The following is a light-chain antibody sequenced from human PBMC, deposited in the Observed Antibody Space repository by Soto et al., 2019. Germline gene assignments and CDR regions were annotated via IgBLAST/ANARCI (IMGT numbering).Light chain of an antibody. V-gene: IGKV3-20*01. Sequence: EIVLTQSPGTLSSSPGERATLSCRASQSVSSSYLAWYQQKPGQAPRLLIYGASSRATGIPDRFSGSGSETDFTLTISRLEPEDFAVYYCQQYGSSPWTFGQGTKVEI. CDR3: QQYGSSPWT. CDR2: GAS. CDR1: QSVSSSY. J-gene: IGKJ1*01.